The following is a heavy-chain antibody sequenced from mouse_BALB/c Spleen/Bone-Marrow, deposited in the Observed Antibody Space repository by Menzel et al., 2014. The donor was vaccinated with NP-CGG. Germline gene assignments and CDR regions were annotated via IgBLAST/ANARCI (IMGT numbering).Heavy chain of an antibody. CDR1: GYAFSDYL. J-gene: IGHJ2*01. CDR2: INPGSGST. CDR3: ARYDGYLDY. Sequence: VQGVESGAELVRPGTSVKVSCKAPGYAFSDYLMEWLKQRPGQGLEWIGVINPGSGSTNQSEKFKDKATLTADTSSNTAYMELSSLTSDDSAVYFCARYDGYLDYWGQGTTLTVSS. D-gene: IGHD2-3*01. V-gene: IGHV1-54*01.